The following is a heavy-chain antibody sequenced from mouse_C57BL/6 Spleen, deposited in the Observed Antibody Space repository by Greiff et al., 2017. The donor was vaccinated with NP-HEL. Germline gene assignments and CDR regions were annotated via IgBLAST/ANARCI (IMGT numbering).Heavy chain of an antibody. Sequence: QVQLQQSGAELVRPGPSVKVSCKASGYAFTNYLIEWVKQRPGQGLEWIGVINPGSGGTNYNEKFKGKATLTADKSSSTAYMQLSSLTSEDSAVYFCATYSNYVGVYWGQGTTLTVSS. CDR1: GYAFTNYL. CDR2: INPGSGGT. J-gene: IGHJ2*01. D-gene: IGHD2-5*01. V-gene: IGHV1-54*01. CDR3: ATYSNYVGVY.